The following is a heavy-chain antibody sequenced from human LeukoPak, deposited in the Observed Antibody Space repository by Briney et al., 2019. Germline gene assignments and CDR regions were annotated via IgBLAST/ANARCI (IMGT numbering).Heavy chain of an antibody. CDR3: ARQNDYNFDY. CDR1: GYTFSSYW. D-gene: IGHD5-12*01. J-gene: IGHJ4*02. CDR2: IYPGDSDT. V-gene: IGHV5-51*01. Sequence: GESLRISCKGSGYTFSSYWIGWVRQMPGKGLEWMGIIYPGDSDTRYSPSLQGQVTISLDTSIGTAYLHWGSKKAAEYSICYCARQNDYNFDYWGQGALVTVSS.